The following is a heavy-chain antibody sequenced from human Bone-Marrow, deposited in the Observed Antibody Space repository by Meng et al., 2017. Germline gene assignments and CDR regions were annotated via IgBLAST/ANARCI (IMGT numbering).Heavy chain of an antibody. J-gene: IGHJ4*02. CDR3: TRDGYSDCSRTSCFDF. CDR2: ISTNNGNP. CDR1: GYTLSRYA. D-gene: IGHD2-2*01. Sequence: HVQLVQSGSELRKPGASVKVSCKASGYTLSRYAINWLRQAPGQGLEWMGWISTNNGNPTYAQGFTGRFVFSLDTSVSTAYLQISTLKADDTAVYYCTRDGYSDCSRTSCFDFWGQGTLVTVSS. V-gene: IGHV7-4-1*02.